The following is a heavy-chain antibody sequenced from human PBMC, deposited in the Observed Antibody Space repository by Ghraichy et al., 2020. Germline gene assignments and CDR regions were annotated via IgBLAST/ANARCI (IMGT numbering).Heavy chain of an antibody. J-gene: IGHJ5*02. CDR3: ARLYSSGWYLSAGWFDP. D-gene: IGHD6-19*01. CDR1: GGSISSSGYY. CDR2: IYYSGST. Sequence: SETLSLTCTVSGGSISSSGYYWGWIRQPPGKGLEWIGSIYYSGSTYYNPSLKSRVTISVETSKKQFSLKLSSVTAADTAVYCCARLYSSGWYLSAGWFDPWGQGTLVTVSS. V-gene: IGHV4-39*01.